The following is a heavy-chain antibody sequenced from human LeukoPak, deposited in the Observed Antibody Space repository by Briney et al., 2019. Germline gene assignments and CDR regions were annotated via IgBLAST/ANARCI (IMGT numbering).Heavy chain of an antibody. D-gene: IGHD5-12*01. J-gene: IGHJ6*03. V-gene: IGHV4-59*01. CDR1: GGSITNFY. CDR2: IYYTGNT. CDR3: ARKLQVATINYHYYMYV. Sequence: PSETLSLTCSVSGGSITNFYWGWIRQPPGKRLEWIGYIYYTGNTNYNPSLKSRVTISVDTSKNQFSLKLSSVTAADTAVYFCARKLQVATINYHYYMYVWGRGTTVTVSS.